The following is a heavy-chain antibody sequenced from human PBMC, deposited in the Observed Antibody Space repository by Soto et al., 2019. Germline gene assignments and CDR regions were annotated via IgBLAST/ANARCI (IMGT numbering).Heavy chain of an antibody. V-gene: IGHV4-59*01. CDR2: IYYSGST. D-gene: IGHD2-2*01. Sequence: SETLSLTCTVSGGSISSYYWSWIRQPPGKGLGWIGYIYYSGSTNYNPSLKSRVTISVDTSKNQFSLKLNSVTAADTAVYYCVRDGHCITTSCYGNWFDPWGQGTLVTVSS. CDR3: VRDGHCITTSCYGNWFDP. CDR1: GGSISSYY. J-gene: IGHJ5*02.